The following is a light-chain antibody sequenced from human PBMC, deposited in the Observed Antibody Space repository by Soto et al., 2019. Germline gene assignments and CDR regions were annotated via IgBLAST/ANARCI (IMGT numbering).Light chain of an antibody. V-gene: IGLV2-8*01. CDR3: QSYDASLSGSV. CDR1: SSDVGGYNY. J-gene: IGLJ3*02. CDR2: ANT. Sequence: QSALTQPPSASGSPGQSVTISCTGTSSDVGGYNYVSWYQQHPGKAPKLLIRANTNRPSGVPDRFSASKSGTSASLAITGLQAEDEADYYCQSYDASLSGSVFGGGTKLTVL.